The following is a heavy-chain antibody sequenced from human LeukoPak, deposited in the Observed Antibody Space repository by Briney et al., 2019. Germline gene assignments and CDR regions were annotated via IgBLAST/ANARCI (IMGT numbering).Heavy chain of an antibody. CDR3: AKDSSSLLAKYFDH. CDR1: SGSIRSYY. V-gene: IGHV4-59*01. Sequence: SETLSLTCTVSSGSIRSYYWTWIRQPPGKGLEWIGYIYYSGTTNYNPSLKSRVTISVDTSKSQFSLKLSSVTAADTAVYYCAKDSSSLLAKYFDHWGQGTLVTVSS. J-gene: IGHJ4*02. CDR2: IYYSGTT. D-gene: IGHD6-13*01.